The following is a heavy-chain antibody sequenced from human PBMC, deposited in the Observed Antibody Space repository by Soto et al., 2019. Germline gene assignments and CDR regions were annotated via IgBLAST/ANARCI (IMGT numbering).Heavy chain of an antibody. CDR3: ARGNDRPQLGSNYYYILDV. D-gene: IGHD6-13*01. CDR2: IMPVFRTP. Sequence: QVQLEQSGAEVKKPGSSVKVSCKASGGTCRTAAISWVRQAPGQGLEWMGGIMPVFRTPDYAQKFQGRVTITADESTNTAYMELSGLRSADTAVYYCARGNDRPQLGSNYYYILDVWGQGTTITVSS. CDR1: GGTCRTAA. J-gene: IGHJ6*02. V-gene: IGHV1-69*12.